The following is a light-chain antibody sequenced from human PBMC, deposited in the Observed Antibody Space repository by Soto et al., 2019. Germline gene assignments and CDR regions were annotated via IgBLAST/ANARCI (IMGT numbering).Light chain of an antibody. J-gene: IGKJ4*01. Sequence: DIQLTQSPSSLSACLGDRVTVTCQASQDINRYVNWYQQQLGKAPKLLMFDAATLESGVPSRFSGSGSGTEFTLTISSLQPEDFATYFCQQYDSLPPTFGGGTKVDIK. CDR1: QDINRY. V-gene: IGKV1-33*01. CDR2: DAA. CDR3: QQYDSLPPT.